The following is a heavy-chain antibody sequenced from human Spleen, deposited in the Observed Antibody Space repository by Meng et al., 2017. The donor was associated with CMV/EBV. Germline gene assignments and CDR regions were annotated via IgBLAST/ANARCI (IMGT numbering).Heavy chain of an antibody. CDR2: IYSGGST. Sequence: AASGFTVSTNYMTWVRQAPGKGLEWVSLIYSGGSTYYADSVKGRFTISRDRSKNTLFLQMNSLRAEDMAVYYCARTSGDYNRWYFDLWGRGTLVTV. J-gene: IGHJ2*01. CDR1: GFTVSTNY. D-gene: IGHD2-21*02. CDR3: ARTSGDYNRWYFDL. V-gene: IGHV3-53*01.